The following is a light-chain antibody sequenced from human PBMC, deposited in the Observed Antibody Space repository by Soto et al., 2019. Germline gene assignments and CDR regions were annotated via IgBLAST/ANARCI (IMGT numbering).Light chain of an antibody. V-gene: IGKV3-20*01. CDR2: GAS. CDR3: QQYGSSPLT. J-gene: IGKJ4*01. CDR1: QSVSSSY. Sequence: EILLTQSPGTLSLSPGERATLSCRASQSVSSSYLAWYQQTPGQAPRLLIYGASSRATGIPDRFSGSGSGTDFTLTISRLEPEDFAVYYCQQYGSSPLTFGGGTKVDIK.